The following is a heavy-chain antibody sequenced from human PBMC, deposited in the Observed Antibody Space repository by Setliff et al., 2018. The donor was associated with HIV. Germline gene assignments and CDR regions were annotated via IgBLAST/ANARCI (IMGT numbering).Heavy chain of an antibody. Sequence: PGGSLRLSCAASGFTFNYHAMTWVRQAPGKGLEWVSGISGSGDSTFYAHSVKGRFTISRDNSRDTPYLEMNNLRAEDTALYYCAKDYTPTFWEYNWFDVWGQGTQVTVSS. V-gene: IGHV3-23*01. J-gene: IGHJ5*02. CDR2: ISGSGDST. CDR3: AKDYTPTFWEYNWFDV. CDR1: GFTFNYHA. D-gene: IGHD3-16*01.